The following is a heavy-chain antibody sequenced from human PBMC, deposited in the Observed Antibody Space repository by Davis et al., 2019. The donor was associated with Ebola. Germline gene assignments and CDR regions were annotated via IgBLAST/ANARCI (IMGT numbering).Heavy chain of an antibody. V-gene: IGHV6-1*01. Sequence: SQTHSLTCAISGDSVSSNSAAWNWIRQSPSRGLEWLGRTYYRSKWYTEYAVSVKSRITINPATSKNQYSLQLNSVTPEDTDVYYCARARWVHDGMDVCGQGTTVTVSS. CDR2: TYYRSKWYT. CDR1: GDSVSSNSAA. D-gene: IGHD4-23*01. CDR3: ARARWVHDGMDV. J-gene: IGHJ6*02.